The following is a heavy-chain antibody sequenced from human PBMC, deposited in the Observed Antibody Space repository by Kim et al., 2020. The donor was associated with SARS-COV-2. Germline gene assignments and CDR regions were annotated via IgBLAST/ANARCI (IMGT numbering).Heavy chain of an antibody. CDR1: GYTFTSYL. J-gene: IGHJ6*02. CDR3: TSGKYAMDV. CDR2: INTNTGNP. Sequence: ASVKVSCKASGYTFTSYLMIWVRQAPGHGLEWMGWINTNTGNPTYAQAFTGRFVFSLDTSVNTAYLQISRLKAEDTAKYYCTSGKYAMDVWGQWTTVTVS. D-gene: IGHD2-2*01. V-gene: IGHV7-4-1*02.